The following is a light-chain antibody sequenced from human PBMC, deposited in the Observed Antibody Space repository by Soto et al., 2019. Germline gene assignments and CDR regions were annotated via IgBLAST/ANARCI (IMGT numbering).Light chain of an antibody. Sequence: IQMTQSPSSLSASVGDGVTLTCRASHTIATYLNWYQQKPGQVPEVLIYGASRLHVGVPSRFTGSGYGTDFTLTIAGLEAEDFATYFCQQANSFPLTFGGGTRVE. J-gene: IGKJ4*01. CDR2: GAS. V-gene: IGKV1-39*01. CDR3: QQANSFPLT. CDR1: HTIATY.